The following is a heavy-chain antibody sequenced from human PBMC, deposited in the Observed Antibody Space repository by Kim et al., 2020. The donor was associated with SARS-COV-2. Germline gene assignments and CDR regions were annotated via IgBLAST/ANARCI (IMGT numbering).Heavy chain of an antibody. Sequence: GGSLRLSCAASGFTFSSYWMHWVRQAPGKGLVWVSRINSDGSSTSYADSVKGRFTISRDNAKNTLYLQMNSLRAEDTAVYYCARGRGAVRGDNRYYFDYWGQGTLVTVSS. CDR2: INSDGSST. CDR3: ARGRGAVRGDNRYYFDY. D-gene: IGHD3-10*01. J-gene: IGHJ4*02. CDR1: GFTFSSYW. V-gene: IGHV3-74*01.